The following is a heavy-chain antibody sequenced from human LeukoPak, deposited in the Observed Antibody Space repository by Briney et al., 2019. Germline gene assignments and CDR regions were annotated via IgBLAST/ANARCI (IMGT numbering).Heavy chain of an antibody. CDR1: GYTFTELS. V-gene: IGHV1-24*01. J-gene: IGHJ4*02. D-gene: IGHD4-17*01. Sequence: ASVKVSCKVSGYTFTELSMHWVRQAPGKGLEWMGGFDHEDGETIYAQKFQGGVTMTEDTSTDTAYMELSSLRSEDTAVYYCATPPLRWLVKGGYYFDYWGQGTLFTVSS. CDR3: ATPPLRWLVKGGYYFDY. CDR2: FDHEDGET.